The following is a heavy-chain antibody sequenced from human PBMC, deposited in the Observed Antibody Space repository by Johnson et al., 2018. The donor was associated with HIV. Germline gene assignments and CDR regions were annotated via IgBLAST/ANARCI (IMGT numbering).Heavy chain of an antibody. J-gene: IGHJ3*02. CDR1: GFTFNSYA. Sequence: QLVESGGGVVRPGGSLRLSCAASGFTFNSYAMSWVRQGPGKGLEWVAAISGSGGSTYYADSVKGRFTISRYNSRNTLYLQMKSLRAEDTAVYYCAKDLGITVAGRVGLDAFDIWGQGTMVTVSS. V-gene: IGHV3-23*04. CDR3: AKDLGITVAGRVGLDAFDI. CDR2: ISGSGGST. D-gene: IGHD6-19*01.